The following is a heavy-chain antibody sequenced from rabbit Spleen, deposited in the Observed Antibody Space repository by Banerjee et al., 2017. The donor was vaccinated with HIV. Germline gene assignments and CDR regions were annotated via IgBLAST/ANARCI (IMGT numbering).Heavy chain of an antibody. CDR2: IYIGDGVT. CDR1: GFSFSSSDD. J-gene: IGHJ4*01. Sequence: QSLEESGGDLVKPGASLTLTCKASGFSFSSSDDMCWVRQAPGKGLEWIACIYIGDGVTYYASWAKGRFTISKTSSTTVTLQMTTLTAADTATYFCARDLLGVGGYGYSNLWGPGTLVTVS. CDR3: ARDLLGVGGYGYSNL. V-gene: IGHV1S40*01. D-gene: IGHD6-1*01.